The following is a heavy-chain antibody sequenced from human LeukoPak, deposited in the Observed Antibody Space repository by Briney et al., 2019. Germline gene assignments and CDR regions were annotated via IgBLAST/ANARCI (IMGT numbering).Heavy chain of an antibody. D-gene: IGHD2-2*01. J-gene: IGHJ5*02. V-gene: IGHV4-34*01. CDR2: INHSGST. Sequence: SETLSLTCAVYGGSFSGYYWSWIRQPPGEGMEWIGEINHSGSTNYNPSLKSRVTISVDTSKNQFSLKLSSVTAADTAVYYCARTSADQLRRAGFDPWGQGTLVTVSS. CDR3: ARTSADQLRRAGFDP. CDR1: GGSFSGYY.